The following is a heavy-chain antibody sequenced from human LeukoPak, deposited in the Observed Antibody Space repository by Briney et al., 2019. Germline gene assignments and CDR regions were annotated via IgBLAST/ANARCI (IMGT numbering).Heavy chain of an antibody. CDR3: ARAPMIQYRTNWFDP. CDR2: IYYSGST. J-gene: IGHJ5*02. D-gene: IGHD3-22*01. Sequence: SESLSLTCTVSGGSISSGGYYWSWIRQHPGKDVEWIGYIYYSGSTYYNPSLKSRVTISVDTSKNQFSLKLSSVTAADTAVYYCARAPMIQYRTNWFDPWGQGTLVTVSS. V-gene: IGHV4-31*03. CDR1: GGSISSGGYY.